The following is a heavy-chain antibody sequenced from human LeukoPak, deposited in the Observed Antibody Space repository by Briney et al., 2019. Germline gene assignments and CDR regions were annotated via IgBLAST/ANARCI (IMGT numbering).Heavy chain of an antibody. CDR3: ATRRRVAVHKAFDL. D-gene: IGHD6-19*01. CDR1: GYSFGSYW. CDR2: IYPGDSET. V-gene: IGHV5-51*01. Sequence: RGESLKISCKGSGYSFGSYWLGWVRQMPGKGLEWMGLIYPGDSETRYSPSFQGQVTISADTSISTAYLQWSSLKASDTAMYYCATRRRVAVHKAFDLWGQGTMVTVSS. J-gene: IGHJ3*01.